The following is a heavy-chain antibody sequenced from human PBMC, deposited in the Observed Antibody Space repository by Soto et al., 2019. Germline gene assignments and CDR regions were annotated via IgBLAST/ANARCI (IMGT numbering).Heavy chain of an antibody. CDR2: INAGNGTT. CDR1: GYTLTSYA. J-gene: IGHJ4*02. Sequence: GASVKVSCKASGYTLTSYAMHWVRQAPGQRLEWMGWINAGNGTTKYSQKFQGRVTITRDTSASTAYMELSSLRSEDTAVYYCARDGGRLELNPYYFDYWGQGTLVTVSS. CDR3: ARDGGRLELNPYYFDY. D-gene: IGHD1-7*01. V-gene: IGHV1-3*01.